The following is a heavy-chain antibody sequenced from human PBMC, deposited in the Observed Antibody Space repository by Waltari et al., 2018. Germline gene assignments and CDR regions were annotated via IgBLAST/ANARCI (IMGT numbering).Heavy chain of an antibody. V-gene: IGHV4-38-2*01. CDR1: GYSISSGYY. CDR3: ARLGGFCSGGSCLPWPPTLDI. CDR2: IYHSGST. J-gene: IGHJ3*02. Sequence: QVQLQESGPGLVKPSETLSLTCAVSGYSISSGYYWGWIRQPPGKGLGWIGSIYHSGSTYYNPSLKSRVTISVDTSKNQFSLKLSSVTAADTAVYYCARLGGFCSGGSCLPWPPTLDIWGQGTMVTVSS. D-gene: IGHD2-15*01.